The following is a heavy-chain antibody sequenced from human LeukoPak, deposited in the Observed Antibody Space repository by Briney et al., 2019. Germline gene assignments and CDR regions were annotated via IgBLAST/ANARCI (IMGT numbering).Heavy chain of an antibody. D-gene: IGHD3-10*01. Sequence: GASVKVSCKASGGTFSSYAISWVRQAPGQGLEWMGRIIPILGIANYAQKFQGRVTITADKSTSTAYMELSSLRSEDTAVYYCAKDRYYGSGSYPPSSWGQGTLVTVSS. CDR3: AKDRYYGSGSYPPSS. V-gene: IGHV1-69*04. CDR1: GGTFSSYA. CDR2: IIPILGIA. J-gene: IGHJ4*02.